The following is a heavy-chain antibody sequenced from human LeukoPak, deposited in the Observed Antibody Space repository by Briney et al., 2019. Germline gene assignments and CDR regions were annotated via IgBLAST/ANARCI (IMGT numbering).Heavy chain of an antibody. CDR1: GGSISSYY. Sequence: PSETLSLTCTVSGGSISSYYWSWLRQPRGKGGEWIGYIYYSGSNNYNPSLKRGVNISVETCKKEFSQKLSSVTAADTAVYYCARTRSTVVKYFDLWGRGTLVTVSS. D-gene: IGHD4-23*01. CDR2: IYYSGSN. CDR3: ARTRSTVVKYFDL. V-gene: IGHV4-59*01. J-gene: IGHJ2*01.